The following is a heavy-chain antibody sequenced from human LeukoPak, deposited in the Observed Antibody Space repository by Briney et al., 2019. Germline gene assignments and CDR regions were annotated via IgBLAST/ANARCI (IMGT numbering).Heavy chain of an antibody. CDR1: GFTFDVYG. J-gene: IGHJ6*03. D-gene: IGHD2-8*02. CDR3: ARWPRAVTGYYYMDV. Sequence: GGSRRLSCAPSGFTFDVYGMSWVRQAPGKGLGWVSGINWNGGSTGYADSVKGRFTISRDNAKNSLYLQMNSLRAEDTALYYCARWPRAVTGYYYMDVWGKGTTVTVSS. V-gene: IGHV3-20*04. CDR2: INWNGGST.